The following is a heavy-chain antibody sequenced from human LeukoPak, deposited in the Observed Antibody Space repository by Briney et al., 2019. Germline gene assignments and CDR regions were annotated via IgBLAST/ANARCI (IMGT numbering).Heavy chain of an antibody. V-gene: IGHV4-38-2*02. CDR2: IYHSGST. CDR1: GYSISSGYY. D-gene: IGHD3-22*01. J-gene: IGHJ4*02. CDR3: ASAPNYYDSSGLDY. Sequence: SETLSLTCTVSGYSISSGYYWGWIRQPPGKGLEWIGSIYHSGSTYYNPSLKSRVTISVDTSKNQFSLKLSPVTAADTAVYYCASAPNYYDSSGLDYWGQGTLVTVSS.